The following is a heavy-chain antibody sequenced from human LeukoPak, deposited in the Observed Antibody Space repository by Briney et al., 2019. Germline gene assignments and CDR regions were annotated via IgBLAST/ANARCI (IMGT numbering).Heavy chain of an antibody. CDR1: GFTFSSYA. D-gene: IGHD1-14*01. V-gene: IGHV3-30*01. Sequence: GRSLRLSCAASGFTFSSYAMHWVRQAPGKGLEWVAVISYDGSNKYYADSVKGRFTISRDNSKNTLYLQVNSLRAEDTAVYYCARGAEFDYWGQGTLVTVSS. CDR2: ISYDGSNK. CDR3: ARGAEFDY. J-gene: IGHJ4*02.